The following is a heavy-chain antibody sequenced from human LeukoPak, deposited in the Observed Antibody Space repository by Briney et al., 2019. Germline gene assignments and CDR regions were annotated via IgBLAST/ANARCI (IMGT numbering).Heavy chain of an antibody. CDR2: ISGSGGST. D-gene: IGHD1-26*01. J-gene: IGHJ4*02. CDR3: AKDVPSGSYYPYYFDY. CDR1: GVTFSSYA. Sequence: GGSLRLSRAASGVTFSSYAMSCVRQAPGKGREWVSAISGSGGSTYYADSVKGRFTISRDNSKNTLYLQMNSLRAEDTAVYYCAKDVPSGSYYPYYFDYWGQGTLVTVSS. V-gene: IGHV3-23*01.